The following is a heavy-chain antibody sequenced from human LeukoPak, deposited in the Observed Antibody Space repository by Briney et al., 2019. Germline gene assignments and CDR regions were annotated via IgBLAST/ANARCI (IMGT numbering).Heavy chain of an antibody. V-gene: IGHV3-7*01. CDR1: GFTFTTYW. CDR2: INQDGSEK. D-gene: IGHD5-12*01. J-gene: IGHJ4*02. Sequence: GGSLRLSCAASGFTFTTYWMTWVRLAPGRGLEWVANINQDGSEKYYMDSVKGRFTISRDNAKNSVYLQMNSLRADDTAVYYCARRDIATTNWGQGTLVTVSS. CDR3: ARRDIATTN.